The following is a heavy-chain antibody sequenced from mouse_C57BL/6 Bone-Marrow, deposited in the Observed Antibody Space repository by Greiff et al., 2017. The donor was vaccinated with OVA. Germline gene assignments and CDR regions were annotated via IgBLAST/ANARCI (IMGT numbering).Heavy chain of an antibody. V-gene: IGHV1-64*01. CDR2: IHPNRGST. Sequence: QVQLQQPGAELVKPGASVKLSCKASGYTFTSYWMHWVKQRPGQGLEWIGMIHPNRGSTNYNEKFKSKATLTVDKSSSTAYMQLSSLTSEDSAVYYCARNGYYGSSYFDYWGQGTTLTVSS. J-gene: IGHJ2*01. D-gene: IGHD1-1*01. CDR1: GYTFTSYW. CDR3: ARNGYYGSSYFDY.